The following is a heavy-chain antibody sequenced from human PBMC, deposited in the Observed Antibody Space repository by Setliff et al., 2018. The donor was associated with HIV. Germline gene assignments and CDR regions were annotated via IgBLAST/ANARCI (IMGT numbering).Heavy chain of an antibody. V-gene: IGHV4-31*01. CDR2: IYFSGSA. J-gene: IGHJ4*02. Sequence: KTSETLSLTCTVSGDSITSGNFFWSWIRQSPGKGLEWIGYIYFSGSATHNPTLKSPVSISVDTSKNQFYLTITSVTAADMAVYYCARGRVFCDGDSCYHFDYWGRGILVTVSS. D-gene: IGHD2-21*02. CDR3: ARGRVFCDGDSCYHFDY. CDR1: GDSITSGNFF.